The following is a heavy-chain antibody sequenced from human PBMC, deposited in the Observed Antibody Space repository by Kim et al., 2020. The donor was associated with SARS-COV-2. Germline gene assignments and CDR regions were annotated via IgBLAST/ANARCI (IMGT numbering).Heavy chain of an antibody. CDR2: ISSNGGST. CDR1: GFTFSSYA. V-gene: IGHV3-64D*09. CDR3: VKENLDSSGYYYAHAFDI. J-gene: IGHJ3*02. Sequence: GGSLRLSCSASGFTFSSYAMHWVRQAPGKGLEYVSAISSNGGSTYYADSVKGRFTISRDNSKNTLYLQMSSLRAEDTAEYYCVKENLDSSGYYYAHAFDIWSQGTMVTVSS. D-gene: IGHD3-22*01.